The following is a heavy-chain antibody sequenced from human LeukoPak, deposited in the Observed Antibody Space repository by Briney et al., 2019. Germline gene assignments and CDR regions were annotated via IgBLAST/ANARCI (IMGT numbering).Heavy chain of an antibody. CDR2: INHSGST. CDR1: GGSFSGYY. CDR3: ARGGSDCSGGSRYSGSLNNWFDP. V-gene: IGHV4-34*01. D-gene: IGHD2-15*01. J-gene: IGHJ5*02. Sequence: SETLSLTCAVYGGSFSGYYWSWIRQPPGKGLEWIGEINHSGSTNYNPSLKSRVTISVDTSKNQFSLKLSSVTAADTAVYYCARGGSDCSGGSRYSGSLNNWFDPWGQGTLVTVSS.